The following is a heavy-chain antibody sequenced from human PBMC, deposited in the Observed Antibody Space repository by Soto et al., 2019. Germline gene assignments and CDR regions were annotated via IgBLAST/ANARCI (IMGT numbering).Heavy chain of an antibody. CDR2: IDWDDDK. V-gene: IGHV2-70*11. CDR1: GFSLSTSGMC. Sequence: VSGPTLVNPTQTLTLTCTFSGFSLSTSGMCVSWIRQPPGKALEWLARIDWDDDKYYSTSLKTRLTISKDTSKNQVVLTMTNMDPVDTATYYCARMGQYYDILTGYWSGYYFDYWGQGTLVTVPQ. D-gene: IGHD3-9*01. J-gene: IGHJ4*02. CDR3: ARMGQYYDILTGYWSGYYFDY.